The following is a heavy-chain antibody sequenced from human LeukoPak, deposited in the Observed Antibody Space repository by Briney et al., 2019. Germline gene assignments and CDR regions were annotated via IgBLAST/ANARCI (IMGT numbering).Heavy chain of an antibody. CDR1: GYALPGYY. Sequence: GASVTVSCKASGYALPGYYIHGVPQAPGEGVERMGWINPTTGGTNYAQKFHVSVTMTMDTSMNTIYMNLSSLTSDETAVYYCARSWDSYRTTTVTPGGSWGQGTLVTVSS. CDR2: INPTTGGT. D-gene: IGHD4-17*01. V-gene: IGHV1-2*03. J-gene: IGHJ5*02. CDR3: ARSWDSYRTTTVTPGGS.